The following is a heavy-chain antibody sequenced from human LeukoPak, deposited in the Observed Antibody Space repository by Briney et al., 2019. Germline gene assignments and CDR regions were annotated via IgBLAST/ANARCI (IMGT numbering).Heavy chain of an antibody. J-gene: IGHJ5*02. CDR1: GYTFSSYA. CDR3: AREVGLGSSWYGWFDP. D-gene: IGHD6-13*01. CDR2: IIPIFGTA. Sequence: SVKVSCKASGYTFSSYAISWVRRAPGQGLEWMGRIIPIFGTANYAQKFQGRVTITTDESTSTAYMELSSLRSEDTAVYYCAREVGLGSSWYGWFDPWGQGTLVTVSS. V-gene: IGHV1-69*05.